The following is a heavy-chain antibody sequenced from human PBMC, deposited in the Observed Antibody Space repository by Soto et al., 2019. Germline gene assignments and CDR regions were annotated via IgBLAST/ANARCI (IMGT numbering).Heavy chain of an antibody. CDR1: GFTFSGYA. J-gene: IGHJ2*01. V-gene: IGHV3-23*01. CDR2: ISGGGDAT. CDR3: ARKVSWSTGRPDLWYFDL. D-gene: IGHD2-15*01. Sequence: EVQVLDSGGGLVQPGGSLRLSCVASGFTFSGYALTWVRQAPGKGLEWVSAISGGGDATFYADSVKGRFTISRDNSKNTLYLQMNTLRAEDTAVYYCARKVSWSTGRPDLWYFDLWGRGTLVTVSS.